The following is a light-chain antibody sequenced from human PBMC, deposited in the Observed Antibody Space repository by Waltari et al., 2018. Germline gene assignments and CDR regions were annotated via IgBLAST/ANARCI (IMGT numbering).Light chain of an antibody. J-gene: IGLJ3*02. CDR1: SSDIDFDDY. Sequence: QSALTQPASVSGSPGQSITISCTGSSSDIDFDDYVSWYQHLPGKAPKLMIYGVTNRPAGFAIRFSGSKSDNTASLTISGLQADDEADYYCSYFTGAIWVFGGGTKLTVL. V-gene: IGLV2-14*01. CDR3: SYFTGAIWV. CDR2: GVT.